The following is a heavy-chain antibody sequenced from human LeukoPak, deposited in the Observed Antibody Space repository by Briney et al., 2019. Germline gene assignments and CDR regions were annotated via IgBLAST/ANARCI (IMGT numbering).Heavy chain of an antibody. CDR1: GYSISSGYY. J-gene: IGHJ3*02. CDR2: IYHSGST. CDR3: ARRHYYDSRGAFDI. D-gene: IGHD3-22*01. V-gene: IGHV4-38-2*02. Sequence: SETLSLTCTVSGYSISSGYYWGWIRQPPGKGLEWIGSIYHSGSTYYNPSLKSRVTISVDTSKNHFSLKLSSVTAADTAVYYCARRHYYDSRGAFDIWGQGTMVTVSS.